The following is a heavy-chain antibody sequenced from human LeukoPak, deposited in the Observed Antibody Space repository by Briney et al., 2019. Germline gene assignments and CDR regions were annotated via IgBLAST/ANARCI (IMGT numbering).Heavy chain of an antibody. CDR1: GYTFTSYA. V-gene: IGHV1-3*03. Sequence: GASVKVSCKASGYTFTSYAINWVRQAPGQRLQWMGWINAVNGNTKYSQEFQGRVTFTRDTSATTAYMELRSLRSEDMAVYFCAKGDGHYYGTGTYSYYMDVWGKGTTVIVSS. CDR3: AKGDGHYYGTGTYSYYMDV. CDR2: INAVNGNT. D-gene: IGHD3-10*01. J-gene: IGHJ6*03.